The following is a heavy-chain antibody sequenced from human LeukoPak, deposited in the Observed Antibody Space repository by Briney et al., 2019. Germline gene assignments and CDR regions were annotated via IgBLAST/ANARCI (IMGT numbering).Heavy chain of an antibody. V-gene: IGHV1-18*01. CDR1: GGTFSSYA. J-gene: IGHJ5*02. CDR3: ARRDYDILTRGNWFDP. D-gene: IGHD3-9*01. Sequence: GASVKVSCKASGGTFSSYAISWVRQAPGQGLEWMGWISAYNGNTNYAQKLQGRVTMTTDTSTSTAYMELRSLRSDDTAVYYCARRDYDILTRGNWFDPWGQGTLVTVSS. CDR2: ISAYNGNT.